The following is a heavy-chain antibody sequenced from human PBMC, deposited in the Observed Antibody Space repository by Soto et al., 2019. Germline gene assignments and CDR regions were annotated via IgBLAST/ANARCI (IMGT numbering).Heavy chain of an antibody. CDR3: ARHRDVYYGMDV. V-gene: IGHV4-39*01. J-gene: IGHJ6*02. CDR1: GGSISSSSYY. Sequence: SETLSLTCTVSGGSISSSSYYWGWIRQPPGKGLEWIGSNYYSGSTYYNPSLKSRVTISVDTSKNQFSLKLSSVTAADTAVYYCARHRDVYYGMDVWGQGTTVTVSS. D-gene: IGHD3-10*01. CDR2: NYYSGST.